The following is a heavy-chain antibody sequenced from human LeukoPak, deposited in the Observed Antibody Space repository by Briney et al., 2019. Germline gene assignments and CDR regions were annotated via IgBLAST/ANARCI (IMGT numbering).Heavy chain of an antibody. CDR2: ISDSGGDK. CDR1: GFTFSTYG. J-gene: IGHJ6*03. CDR3: VPISMLENYYYYMDV. Sequence: GGSLRLSCAASGFTFSTYGMSWVRQAPGKGLEWVSAISDSGGDKYYADSVKGRFTISRDNAKNTLYLQMNSLRAEDTAVYYCVPISMLENYYYYMDVWGKGTTVTVSS. V-gene: IGHV3-23*01. D-gene: IGHD2/OR15-2a*01.